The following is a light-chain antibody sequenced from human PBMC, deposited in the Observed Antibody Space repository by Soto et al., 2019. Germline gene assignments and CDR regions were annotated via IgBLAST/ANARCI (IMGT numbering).Light chain of an antibody. CDR3: QQLKNYPLT. V-gene: IGKV1-9*01. Sequence: DIQFTQSPSFLSSSVRERVTITCRASQGISSYLAWYQQRPGKAPKFLMYAAPTLQSGVPSRFSGSGSGTEFALTISSLQPEDFATYYCQQLKNYPLTFGGGTKVDIK. J-gene: IGKJ4*01. CDR2: AAP. CDR1: QGISSY.